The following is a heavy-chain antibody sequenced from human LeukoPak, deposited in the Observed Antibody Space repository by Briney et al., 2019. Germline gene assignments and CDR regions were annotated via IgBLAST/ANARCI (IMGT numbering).Heavy chain of an antibody. V-gene: IGHV3-74*01. D-gene: IGHD5-18*01. CDR1: GFTFSSYW. J-gene: IGHJ3*02. CDR3: ARDSPYSYGQKWWGEVNDAFDI. Sequence: QPGGSLRLSCAASGFTFSSYWMHWVRQAPGKGLVWVSRINSDGSSTSYADSVKGRFTISRDNAKNTLYLQMNSLRAEDTAVYYCARDSPYSYGQKWWGEVNDAFDIWGQGTMVTVSS. CDR2: INSDGSST.